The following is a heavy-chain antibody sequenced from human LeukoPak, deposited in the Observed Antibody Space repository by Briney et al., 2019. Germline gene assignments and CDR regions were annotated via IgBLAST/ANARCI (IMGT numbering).Heavy chain of an antibody. CDR2: ISWNSGSI. V-gene: IGHV3-9*01. D-gene: IGHD3-10*01. Sequence: GGSLRLSCAASGFTFDDYAMHWVRQAPGKGLEWVSGISWNSGSIGYADSVKGRFTISRDNAKNSLYLQMNSLRAEDTALYYCAKDIEGLGSYGAGLYYYGMDVWGQGTTVTVSS. CDR1: GFTFDDYA. CDR3: AKDIEGLGSYGAGLYYYGMDV. J-gene: IGHJ6*02.